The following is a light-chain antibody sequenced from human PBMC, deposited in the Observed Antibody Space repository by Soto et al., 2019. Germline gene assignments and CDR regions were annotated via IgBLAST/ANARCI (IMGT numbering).Light chain of an antibody. Sequence: EIVLTQSPGTLSLSPGERATLSCRASQGVGSAYLAWYQQKPGQAPRLLIYGGSSRATGIPDRFSGSGSGTDFTLTISRLEPEDFAVYYCQQYGGLWTFGQGTKVEIK. J-gene: IGKJ1*01. CDR2: GGS. V-gene: IGKV3-20*01. CDR3: QQYGGLWT. CDR1: QGVGSAY.